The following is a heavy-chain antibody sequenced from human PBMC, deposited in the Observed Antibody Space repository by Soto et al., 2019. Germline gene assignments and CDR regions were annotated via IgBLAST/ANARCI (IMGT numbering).Heavy chain of an antibody. V-gene: IGHV4-59*01. CDR2: LSYTGST. CDR3: ARSDYGSGSYYNSPTFAD. Sequence: PSETLSLTCTVSGGSISSYYWSWVRQPPGKGLEYIGYLSYTGSTNYNPSLKSRVTISVDTSKNQFSLQLGSVTAADTAVYYCARSDYGSGSYYNSPTFADWGPGTMVTVSS. J-gene: IGHJ3*01. CDR1: GGSISSYY. D-gene: IGHD3-10*01.